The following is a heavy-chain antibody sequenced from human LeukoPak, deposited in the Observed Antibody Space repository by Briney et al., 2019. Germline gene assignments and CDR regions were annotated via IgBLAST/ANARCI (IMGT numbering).Heavy chain of an antibody. D-gene: IGHD4-17*01. CDR1: GYSIGSAYY. CDR3: AREYYGDSEVAY. V-gene: IGHV4-38-2*02. Sequence: SETLSLTCTVSGYSIGSAYYWGWIRQPPGKGLQWIASISRSAGSYYNPSLKTRVTISRDTSKNHFSLRVTSVTAADTAVYYCAREYYGDSEVAYWGQGTLVTVSS. J-gene: IGHJ4*02. CDR2: ISRSAGS.